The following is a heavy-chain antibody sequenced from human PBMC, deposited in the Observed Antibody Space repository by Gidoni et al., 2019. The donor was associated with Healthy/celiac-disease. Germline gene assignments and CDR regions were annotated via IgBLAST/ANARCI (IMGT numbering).Heavy chain of an antibody. V-gene: IGHV3-53*01. CDR2: IYSGGST. D-gene: IGHD6-19*01. Sequence: EVQLVESGGGLLQPGGSLRLSCAASGFTVSSNYMSWVRQAPGKGLEWVSVIYSGGSTYYADSVKGRFTISRDNSKNTLYLQMNSLRAEDTAVYYCAREPSVIAVGDYWGQGTLVTVSS. CDR3: AREPSVIAVGDY. CDR1: GFTVSSNY. J-gene: IGHJ4*02.